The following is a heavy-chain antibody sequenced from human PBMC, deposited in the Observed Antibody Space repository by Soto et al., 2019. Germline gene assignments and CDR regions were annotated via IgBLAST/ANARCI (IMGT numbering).Heavy chain of an antibody. Sequence: GGSLRLSCAASGFTFSNYAMHWVRQAPGKGLEWVAVISYDGSDIYNANSVKGRFTISRDNSKNTLYLQMNSLRAEDTAVYYCARDTGPNGYNYYYFGMDVWGQGTTVTVSS. D-gene: IGHD5-18*01. CDR1: GFTFSNYA. CDR3: ARDTGPNGYNYYYFGMDV. J-gene: IGHJ6*02. CDR2: ISYDGSDI. V-gene: IGHV3-30-3*01.